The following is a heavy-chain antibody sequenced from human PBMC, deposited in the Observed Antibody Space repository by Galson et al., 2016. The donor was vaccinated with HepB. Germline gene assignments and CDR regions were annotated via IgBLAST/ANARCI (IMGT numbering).Heavy chain of an antibody. V-gene: IGHV3-74*01. J-gene: IGHJ5*02. Sequence: SLRLSCAASGFTFSSYWMHWVRQAPGKGLVWVSSINSDRSTTHYADSVKGRFTISRDNAKNTLYLQMYNLRAEDTAVYYCVNLGTTRTWGQGTQVTVSS. D-gene: IGHD1-26*01. CDR2: INSDRSTT. CDR3: VNLGTTRT. CDR1: GFTFSSYW.